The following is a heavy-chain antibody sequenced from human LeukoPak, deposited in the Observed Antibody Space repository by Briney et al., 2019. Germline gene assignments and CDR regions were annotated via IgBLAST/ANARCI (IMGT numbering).Heavy chain of an antibody. D-gene: IGHD3-10*01. J-gene: IGHJ4*02. V-gene: IGHV4-39*01. CDR1: GGSISSSNYY. CDR3: ARYVVSGSGRFYDY. CDR2: INYGGTT. Sequence: PSETLSLTCTVSGGSISSSNYYWSWIRQPPGRELEWIASINYGGTTYYNPSLKSRVTISVDTSKNQFSLRLSSVTAADTAVYLCARYVVSGSGRFYDYWGQGSLVTVSS.